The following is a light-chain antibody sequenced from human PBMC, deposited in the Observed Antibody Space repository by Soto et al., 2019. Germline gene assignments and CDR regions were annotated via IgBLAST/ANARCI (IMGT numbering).Light chain of an antibody. CDR2: AAS. Sequence: TQLTQSPSSLSASVGDRVTITCRASQGIRGYLAWYQQKPGNAPKLLIYAASTLQSGVPSRFSGSGSGTDFTLTISSLQPEDFATYYCQQLNSYPLTFGGGTKVDIK. J-gene: IGKJ4*01. V-gene: IGKV1-9*01. CDR3: QQLNSYPLT. CDR1: QGIRGY.